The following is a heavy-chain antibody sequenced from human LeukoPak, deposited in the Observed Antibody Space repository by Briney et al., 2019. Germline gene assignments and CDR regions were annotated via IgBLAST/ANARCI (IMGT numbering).Heavy chain of an antibody. J-gene: IGHJ4*02. Sequence: GGSLRLSCAASVFSFNTYGMHWVRQAPGKGLEWLAAISYDGSNKHYAGSVQGRFTISRDNSKNTLYLLMNSLTAGDTAMYYCAKYSDYYYGPLDDWGQGTPVTVSS. CDR3: AKYSDYYYGPLDD. D-gene: IGHD3-22*01. CDR2: ISYDGSNK. CDR1: VFSFNTYG. V-gene: IGHV3-30*18.